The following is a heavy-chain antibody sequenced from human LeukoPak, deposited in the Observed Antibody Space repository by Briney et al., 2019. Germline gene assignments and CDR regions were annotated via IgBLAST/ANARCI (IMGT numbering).Heavy chain of an antibody. V-gene: IGHV4-59*01. CDR3: ARSAWYVWYFDV. Sequence: SETLSLTCTVSGGSISRYYWNWIRQPPGKGLEWIGYVDDSGNTNYNPSLKSRVTISVDTSKNQFSLKLNSVTAADTAVYYCARSAWYVWYFDVWGRGTLVTVSS. CDR2: VDDSGNT. CDR1: GGSISRYY. D-gene: IGHD6-13*01. J-gene: IGHJ2*01.